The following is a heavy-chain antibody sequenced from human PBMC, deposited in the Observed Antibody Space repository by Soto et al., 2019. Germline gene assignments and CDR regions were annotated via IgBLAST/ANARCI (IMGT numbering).Heavy chain of an antibody. CDR1: GFTLDAYA. Sequence: EVQLVESGGGLVQPGRSLRLSCAASGFTLDAYAMHWVRQAPGKGLEWVSGISWNSGSIGYADSVKGRFTISRDNAKNSLYLQMNSLRAEDTALYYCAKDIWGGWYNYFDYWGQGTLVTVSS. CDR3: AKDIWGGWYNYFDY. V-gene: IGHV3-9*01. CDR2: ISWNSGSI. D-gene: IGHD6-19*01. J-gene: IGHJ4*02.